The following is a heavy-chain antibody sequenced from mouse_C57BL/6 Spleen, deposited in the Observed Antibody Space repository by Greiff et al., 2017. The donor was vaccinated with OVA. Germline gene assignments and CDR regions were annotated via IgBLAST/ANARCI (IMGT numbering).Heavy chain of an antibody. CDR1: GFTFSSYA. D-gene: IGHD2-4*01. CDR2: ISDGGSYT. J-gene: IGHJ2*01. CDR3: ASSGDYDGFDY. V-gene: IGHV5-4*01. Sequence: EVQLVESGGGLVKPGGSLKLSCAASGFTFSSYAMSWVRQTPEKRLEWVATISDGGSYTYYPDNVKGRFTISRDNAKNNLYLQMSHLKSEDTAMYYCASSGDYDGFDYWGQGTTLTVSS.